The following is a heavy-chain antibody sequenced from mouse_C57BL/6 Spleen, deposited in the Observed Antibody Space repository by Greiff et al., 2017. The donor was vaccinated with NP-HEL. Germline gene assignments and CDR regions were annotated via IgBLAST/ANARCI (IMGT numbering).Heavy chain of an antibody. V-gene: IGHV1-76*01. Sequence: QVQLQQSGAELVRPGASVKLSCKASGYTFTDYYINWVKQRPGQGLEWIARIYPGSGNTYYNEKFKGKATLTAEKSSSTAYMQLSSLTSEDSAVYFCARQTGMGYFDYWGQGTTLTVSS. CDR2: IYPGSGNT. CDR1: GYTFTDYY. D-gene: IGHD2-3*01. J-gene: IGHJ2*01. CDR3: ARQTGMGYFDY.